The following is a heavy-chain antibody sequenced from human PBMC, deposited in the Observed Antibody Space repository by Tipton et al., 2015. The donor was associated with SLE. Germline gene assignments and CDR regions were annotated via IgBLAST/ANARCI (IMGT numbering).Heavy chain of an antibody. J-gene: IGHJ4*02. CDR1: GGSFSGYY. V-gene: IGHV4-34*01. D-gene: IGHD2-2*01. CDR2: INHSGST. CDR3: ARGRYCRSTSCSYCVDY. Sequence: TLSLTCAVYGGSFSGYYWSWIRQPPGKGLEWIGEINHSGSTNSNPSLKSRVTISIDTSKNQFSLKVSSVTAADTAVYYCARGRYCRSTSCSYCVDYWGQGTLVTVSS.